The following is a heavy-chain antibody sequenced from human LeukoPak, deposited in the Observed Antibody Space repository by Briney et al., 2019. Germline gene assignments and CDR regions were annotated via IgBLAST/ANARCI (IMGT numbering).Heavy chain of an antibody. CDR3: AIIGVVTDDAFDI. V-gene: IGHV3-23*01. CDR2: ISGSGGST. Sequence: GGSLRLSCAASGFTFSSYAMSWVRQAPGKGLEWASAISGSGGSTYYADSVRGRFTISRDNSKNTLYLQMNSLRAEDTAVYYCAIIGVVTDDAFDIWGQGTMVTVSS. D-gene: IGHD3-3*01. J-gene: IGHJ3*02. CDR1: GFTFSSYA.